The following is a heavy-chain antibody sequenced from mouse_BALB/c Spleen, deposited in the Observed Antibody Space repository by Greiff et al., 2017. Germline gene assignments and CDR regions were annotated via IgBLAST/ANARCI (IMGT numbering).Heavy chain of an antibody. J-gene: IGHJ4*01. Sequence: EVKVVESGGGLVQPGGSLRLSCATSGFTFSDFYMEWVRQPPGKRLEWIAASRNKANDYTTEYSASVKGRFIVSRDTSQSILYLQMNALRAEDTAMYYCARLNYDDAMDYWGQGTSVTVSS. CDR1: GFTFSDFY. CDR3: ARLNYDDAMDY. V-gene: IGHV7-1*02. D-gene: IGHD2-4*01. CDR2: SRNKANDYTT.